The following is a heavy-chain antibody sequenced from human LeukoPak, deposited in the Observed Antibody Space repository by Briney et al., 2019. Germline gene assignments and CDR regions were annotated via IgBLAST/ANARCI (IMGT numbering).Heavy chain of an antibody. Sequence: GASVKVSCKASGGTFSSYAISWVRQAPGQGLEWMGRIVPIFCTANYAQKFQGRVTITTDESTSTAYMELSSLRSEDTAVHYCASSWSTPDAFDIWGQGTMVTVSS. CDR3: ASSWSTPDAFDI. CDR1: GGTFSSYA. D-gene: IGHD3-3*01. J-gene: IGHJ3*02. V-gene: IGHV1-69*05. CDR2: IVPIFCTA.